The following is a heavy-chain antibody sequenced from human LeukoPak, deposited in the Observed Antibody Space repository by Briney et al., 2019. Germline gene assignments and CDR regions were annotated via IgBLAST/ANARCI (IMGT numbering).Heavy chain of an antibody. J-gene: IGHJ3*02. CDR3: ARDKSMVGATNAFDI. CDR1: GFTFSSHE. D-gene: IGHD1-26*01. CDR2: ISSSGSTI. V-gene: IGHV3-48*03. Sequence: GGSLRLSCVASGFTFSSHEMNWVRQAPGKGLEWVSYISSSGSTIYYADSVKGRFTISRDNAKNSLYLQVNSLRAEDTAVYYCARDKSMVGATNAFDIWGQGTVVTVSP.